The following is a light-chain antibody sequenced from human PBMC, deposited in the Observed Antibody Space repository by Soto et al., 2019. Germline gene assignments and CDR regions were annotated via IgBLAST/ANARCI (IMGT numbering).Light chain of an antibody. V-gene: IGLV1-51*01. CDR1: TSNIGSNY. CDR3: GTWDNSLRGVV. J-gene: IGLJ2*01. CDR2: DNN. Sequence: HSVLTQPPSVSAAPGQKVTISCSGSTSNIGSNYVSWYQQFPGTAPKLLIFDNNQRPSGIPDRFSGSMSGTSATLGITGLQTGDEADYYCGTWDNSLRGVVFGGGTKLTVL.